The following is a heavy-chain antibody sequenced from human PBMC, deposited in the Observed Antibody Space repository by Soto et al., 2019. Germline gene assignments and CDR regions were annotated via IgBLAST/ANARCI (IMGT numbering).Heavy chain of an antibody. CDR3: ASGTLFCAGDCYFEH. CDR2: VIPLFDTA. J-gene: IGHJ4*02. V-gene: IGHV1-69*01. D-gene: IGHD2-21*02. CDR1: GGIFTNNA. Sequence: QVQVVQSGAEVKKPGSSVKVSCKVSGGIFTNNAISWVRQAPGQGLEWLGGVIPLFDTAYYAQIFRGRLRISADGATTTAYMELSGLTSADTAVYYCASGTLFCAGDCYFEHWGLGTVVTVSS.